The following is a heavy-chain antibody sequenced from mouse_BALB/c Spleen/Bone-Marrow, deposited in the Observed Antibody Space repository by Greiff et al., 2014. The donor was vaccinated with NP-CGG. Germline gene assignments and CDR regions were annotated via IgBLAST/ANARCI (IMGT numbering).Heavy chain of an antibody. D-gene: IGHD2-4*01. CDR3: ARGYYDYVYAMDY. J-gene: IGHJ4*01. Sequence: VQLKESGAELVKPGASVKLSCTASGFNIKDTYMHWVKQRPEQGLEWIGRIDPANGNTKYDPKFQGKATITADTSSNTAYLQLSSLTSEDTAVYYCARGYYDYVYAMDYWGQGTSVTVPS. CDR2: IDPANGNT. CDR1: GFNIKDTY. V-gene: IGHV14-3*02.